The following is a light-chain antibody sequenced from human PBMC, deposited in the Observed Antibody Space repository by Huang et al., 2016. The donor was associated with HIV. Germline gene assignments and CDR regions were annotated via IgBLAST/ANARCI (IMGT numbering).Light chain of an antibody. CDR2: GTS. Sequence: ETVMTQSPATLSLSPGERATLSCRASQTVSSTALSWYQQKPGQAPRLLSHGTSPMATYIPARFSGSGSGTVFTLTISSLQPEDFAVYYCHQDYDLPPPFGGGTRVEIK. J-gene: IGKJ4*01. V-gene: IGKV3D-7*01. CDR1: QTVSSTA. CDR3: HQDYDLPPP.